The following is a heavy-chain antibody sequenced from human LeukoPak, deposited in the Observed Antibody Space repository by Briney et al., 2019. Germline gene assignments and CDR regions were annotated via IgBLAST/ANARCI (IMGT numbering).Heavy chain of an antibody. CDR2: INPNSGGT. CDR3: ARALSNWAFDY. V-gene: IGHV1-2*02. J-gene: IGHJ4*02. Sequence: ASVTVSRKASGYTFTDYYIHWVRQAPGPGLEWMGWINPNSGGTNYAQNFQGSVTMTRDTSISTAYMELSSLRSDDTAVYYCARALSNWAFDYWGQGTLVTVS. CDR1: GYTFTDYY. D-gene: IGHD7-27*01.